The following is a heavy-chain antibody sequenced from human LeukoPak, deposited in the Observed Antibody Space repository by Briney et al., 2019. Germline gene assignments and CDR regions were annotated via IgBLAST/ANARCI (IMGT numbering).Heavy chain of an antibody. CDR3: ARGGYCGGDCYPYFDY. CDR1: GGSISSYY. J-gene: IGHJ4*02. V-gene: IGHV4-59*01. Sequence: SETLSLTCTVSGGSISSYYWSWIRQPPGKGLEWIGYIYYSGSTNYNPSLKSRVTISVDTSKNQFSLKLSSVTAADTAVYYCARGGYCGGDCYPYFDYWGQGTLVTVS. D-gene: IGHD2-21*02. CDR2: IYYSGST.